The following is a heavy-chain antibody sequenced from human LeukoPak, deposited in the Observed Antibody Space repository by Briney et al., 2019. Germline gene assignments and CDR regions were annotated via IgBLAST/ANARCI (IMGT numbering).Heavy chain of an antibody. CDR2: INHSGST. V-gene: IGHV4-34*01. J-gene: IGHJ4*02. CDR3: ARQGRGYSYGSRFFY. CDR1: GGSFSGYY. D-gene: IGHD5-18*01. Sequence: SETLSLTCAVYGGSFSGYYWSWIRQPPGKGLEWIGEINHSGSTNYNPSLKSRVTISVDTSKNQFSLKLSSVTAADTAVYYCARQGRGYSYGSRFFYWGQGTLVTVSS.